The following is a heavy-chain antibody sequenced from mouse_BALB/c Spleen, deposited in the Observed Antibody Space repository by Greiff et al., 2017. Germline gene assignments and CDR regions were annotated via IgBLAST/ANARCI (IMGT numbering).Heavy chain of an antibody. J-gene: IGHJ2*01. CDR1: GDSITSCY. D-gene: IGHD2-1*01. CDR3: ARYDYYGNYYFDY. V-gene: IGHV3-8*02. Sequence: DVKLVESGPSLVKPSQTLSLTCSVTGDSITSCYWNWIRKFPGNKLEYMGYISYSGSTYYNPSLKSRISITRDTSKNQYYLQLNSVTTEDTATYYCARYDYYGNYYFDYWGQGTTLTVAS. CDR2: ISYSGST.